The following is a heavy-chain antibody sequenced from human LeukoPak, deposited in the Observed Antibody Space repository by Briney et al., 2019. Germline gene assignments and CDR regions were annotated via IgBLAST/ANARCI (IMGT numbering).Heavy chain of an antibody. V-gene: IGHV4-59*01. CDR1: GGSISNYW. J-gene: IGHJ4*02. D-gene: IGHD6-13*01. CDR3: ARGYSSSWHYFDY. Sequence: SETLSLTCTVSGGSISNYWWSWIRQPPGKGLEWIGYVFDSGGTNYNPSLKSRVTISVDTSKKQFSLKLSSVTAADTAVYYCARGYSSSWHYFDYWCQGTLVTVS. CDR2: VFDSGGT.